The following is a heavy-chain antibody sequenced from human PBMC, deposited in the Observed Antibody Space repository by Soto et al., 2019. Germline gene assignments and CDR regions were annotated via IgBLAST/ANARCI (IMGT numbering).Heavy chain of an antibody. V-gene: IGHV1-18*04. D-gene: IGHD3-10*01. J-gene: IGHJ4*02. CDR1: GYIFLTYG. Sequence: ASVKVSCKASGYIFLTYGHSWARQAPGQGLERMGWISPYTGKTNYAQKFQGRLTMTTDTSTSTVYMELRSLRSDDTAVYYCVRDLDGSGSYYTDYWGRGTLVTVSS. CDR3: VRDLDGSGSYYTDY. CDR2: ISPYTGKT.